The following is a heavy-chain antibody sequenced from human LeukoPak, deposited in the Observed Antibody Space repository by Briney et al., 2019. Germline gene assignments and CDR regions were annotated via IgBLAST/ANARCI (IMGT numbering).Heavy chain of an antibody. V-gene: IGHV4-34*01. CDR1: GGSFSGYY. D-gene: IGHD3-10*01. Sequence: SETLSLTCAVYGGSFSGYYWSWIRQPPGKGLEWIGEINHSGSTNYNPSLKSRVTISVDTSKNQFSLKLSSVTAADTAVYYCASGELAPEIDYWGQGTLVTVSS. CDR3: ASGELAPEIDY. J-gene: IGHJ4*02. CDR2: INHSGST.